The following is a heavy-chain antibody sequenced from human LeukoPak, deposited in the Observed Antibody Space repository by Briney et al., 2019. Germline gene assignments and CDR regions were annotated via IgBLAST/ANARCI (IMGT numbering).Heavy chain of an antibody. CDR1: GFTLSSYW. D-gene: IGHD4-11*01. V-gene: IGHV3-7*01. CDR2: IQQNGNEK. J-gene: IGHJ4*02. Sequence: GGPLRLSCVASGFTLSSYWMAWVRQAPGKGLVGVASIQQNGNEKYYVDSVKGRFTISKDNAKNILYLQMNSLRAEDTAVYYCAREDHSKYEYWGQGTPVTVSS. CDR3: AREDHSKYEY.